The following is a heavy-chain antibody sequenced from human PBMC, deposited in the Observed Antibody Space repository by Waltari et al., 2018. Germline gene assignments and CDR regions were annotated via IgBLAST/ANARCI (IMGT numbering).Heavy chain of an antibody. CDR1: GFHFRSYW. CDR2: IKGDESEK. Sequence: EVQLVESGGALVQPGKSLSLSCAASGFHFRSYWMSWVRQAPGKGPEWVANIKGDESEKYYVDSVRGRFTISRDNAKNILYLQMNWLRAEDTALYHCARSVVTIPGESWGQGTLVSVSS. V-gene: IGHV3-7*03. CDR3: ARSVVTIPGES. D-gene: IGHD2-21*02. J-gene: IGHJ1*01.